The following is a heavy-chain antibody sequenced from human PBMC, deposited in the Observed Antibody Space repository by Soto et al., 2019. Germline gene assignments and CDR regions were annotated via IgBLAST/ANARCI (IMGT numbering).Heavy chain of an antibody. CDR1: GYTFTGYY. CDR3: ASARQVGGFGP. Sequence: VQMVQSGAEVKKPGASVKVSCKASGYTFTGYYMHWVRQAPGQGLEWMGWINPNSGGTNYAQKFQGWVSMSRGAGITARYMELSRLRAHDPAVSYCASARQVGGFGPWWGGGLVIVSS. D-gene: IGHD3-16*01. J-gene: IGHJ5*02. V-gene: IGHV1-2*04. CDR2: INPNSGGT.